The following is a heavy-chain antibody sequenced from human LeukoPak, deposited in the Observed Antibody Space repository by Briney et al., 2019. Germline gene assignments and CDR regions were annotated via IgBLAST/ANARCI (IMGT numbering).Heavy chain of an antibody. V-gene: IGHV3-30*18. CDR1: GFTFSSYG. CDR3: AKASNYYDSSGYYPFDY. D-gene: IGHD3-22*01. Sequence: GGSLRLSCAASGFTFSSYGMHWVRQAPGKGLEWVAVISYDGSNKYYADSVKGRFTISRDNSKNTLYLEMNSLRTEDTALYYCAKASNYYDSSGYYPFDYWGQGTLVTVSS. J-gene: IGHJ4*02. CDR2: ISYDGSNK.